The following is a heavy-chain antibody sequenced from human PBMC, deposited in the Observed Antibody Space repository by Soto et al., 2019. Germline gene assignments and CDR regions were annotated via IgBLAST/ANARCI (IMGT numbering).Heavy chain of an antibody. V-gene: IGHV3-49*03. J-gene: IGHJ4*02. CDR2: IRSKAYGGTT. D-gene: IGHD3-22*01. CDR3: TRDLEDYYDSSGYNSFDY. Sequence: GGSLRLSCTASGFTFGDYAMSWFRQAPGKGLEWVGFIRSKAYGGTTEYAASVKGRFTISRDDSKSIAYLQMNSLKTEDTAVYYCTRDLEDYYDSSGYNSFDYWGQGTLVTVSS. CDR1: GFTFGDYA.